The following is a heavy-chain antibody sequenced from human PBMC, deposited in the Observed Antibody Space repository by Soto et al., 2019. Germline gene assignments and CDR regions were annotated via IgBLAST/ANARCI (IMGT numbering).Heavy chain of an antibody. J-gene: IGHJ5*02. CDR3: AKRSSWFSWFDP. CDR2: FHSSGTT. CDR1: CGSGVCRKYY. Sequence: SESLSVRRAVACGSGVCRKYYSAFIRQPPGKGLGWIGSFHSSGTTSYNPSLKSRVTISVDTSKNQFSLKLNSATAADTAVYYCAKRSSWFSWFDPWGQGTLVTVSS. V-gene: IGHV4-39*01. D-gene: IGHD6-13*01.